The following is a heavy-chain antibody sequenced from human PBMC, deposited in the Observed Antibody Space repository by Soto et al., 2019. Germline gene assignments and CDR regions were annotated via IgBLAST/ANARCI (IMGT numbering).Heavy chain of an antibody. CDR1: GDSIRSGKHD. CDR2: IYDSGST. Sequence: PSETLSLTCTVSGDSIRSGKHDWSWIRQPPGKGLEWIGYIYDSGSTYYSPSLKSRVTISVDTSKNQFSLTLNSVTAADTAVYYCARVDLLTVYGRMGVRGQGPTVTASS. J-gene: IGHJ6*02. D-gene: IGHD3-9*01. V-gene: IGHV4-30-4*01. CDR3: ARVDLLTVYGRMGV.